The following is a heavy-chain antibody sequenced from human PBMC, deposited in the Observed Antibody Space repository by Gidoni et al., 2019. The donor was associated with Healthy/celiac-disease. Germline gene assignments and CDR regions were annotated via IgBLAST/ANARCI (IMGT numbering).Heavy chain of an antibody. J-gene: IGHJ4*02. V-gene: IGHV4-59*08. CDR3: AGTGTRLDRRSSVGFDY. CDR2: IYYSGST. Sequence: QVQLQESGPGLVKPSETLSLPCTVPGGSIRRYYWSWIRQPPGKGLEWIGYIYYSGSTNYNPSLKSRVTISVDTSKNQFSLKLSSVTAADTAVYYCAGTGTRLDRRSSVGFDYWGQGTLVTVSS. D-gene: IGHD1-7*01. CDR1: GGSIRRYY.